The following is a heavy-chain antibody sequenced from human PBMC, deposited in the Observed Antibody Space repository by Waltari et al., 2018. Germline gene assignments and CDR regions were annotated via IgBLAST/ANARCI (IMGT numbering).Heavy chain of an antibody. CDR3: ARPSGNAFDI. CDR1: GGSISSESSY. CDR2: IYYDGTP. D-gene: IGHD5-12*01. Sequence: QVQLRESGPGLVKSSETLSLTCTVSGGSISSESSYWGWIRQPPGKGLEWIGYIYYDGTPTYNPSLKSRVTISHDTSKNQFSLRLSAMTAADTAVYYCARPSGNAFDIWGRGTMITVSS. V-gene: IGHV4-61*01. J-gene: IGHJ3*02.